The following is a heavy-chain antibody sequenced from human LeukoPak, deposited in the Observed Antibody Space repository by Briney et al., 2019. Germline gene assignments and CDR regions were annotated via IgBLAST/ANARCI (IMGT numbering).Heavy chain of an antibody. Sequence: GGSLRLSCAASGFSFSDYYMSWIRQAPGKGLEWVSYISSSDNTIYYADSVKGRFTISRDNAKNSLYLQMNSLRAADTAVYYCARAPNYAPTSIIFDYWGQGTLVTVSS. J-gene: IGHJ4*02. CDR3: ARAPNYAPTSIIFDY. V-gene: IGHV3-11*04. CDR1: GFSFSDYY. CDR2: ISSSDNTI. D-gene: IGHD2-2*01.